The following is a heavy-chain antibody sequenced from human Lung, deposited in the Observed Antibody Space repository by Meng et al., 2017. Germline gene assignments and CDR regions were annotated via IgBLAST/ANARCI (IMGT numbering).Heavy chain of an antibody. V-gene: IGHV1-2*06. CDR1: GYNFPDYW. J-gene: IGHJ4*02. CDR2: IDPKSGDT. CDR3: ARDEDISAAGKLFGDY. Sequence: RRVESGAEWKRPWAPAKVSTKPSGYNFPDYWLHWVRRAPGQGLEWMGRIDPKSGDTHYAQRFQGRVTMTGDTSISTAYMELSGLRSDDTAMYYCARDEDISAAGKLFGDYWGQGTLVTVSS. D-gene: IGHD6-13*01.